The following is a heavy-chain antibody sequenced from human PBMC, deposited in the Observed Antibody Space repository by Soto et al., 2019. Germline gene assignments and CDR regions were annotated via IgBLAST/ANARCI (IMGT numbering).Heavy chain of an antibody. D-gene: IGHD2-2*01. J-gene: IGHJ6*02. V-gene: IGHV4-34*01. CDR3: ARAFVVPAAINRGMDV. CDR1: GGSFSGYY. Sequence: SETLSLTCAVYGGSFSGYYWSWIRQPPGKGLEWIGEINHSGSTNYNPSLKSRVNISVDTSKTQFSLKLGSVTAADTAVYYCARAFVVPAAINRGMDVWGQGTTVTVSS. CDR2: INHSGST.